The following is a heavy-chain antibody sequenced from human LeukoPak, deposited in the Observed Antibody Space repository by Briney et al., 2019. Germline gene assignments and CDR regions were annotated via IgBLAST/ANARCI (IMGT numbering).Heavy chain of an antibody. CDR1: GGPFSGYY. D-gene: IGHD2-2*01. J-gene: IGHJ6*03. CDR2: INHSGST. V-gene: IGHV4-34*01. CDR3: ARGRLYCSSTSCFYYYYYMDV. Sequence: PSETLSLTCAVYGGPFSGYYWSWIRQPPGKGLEWIGEINHSGSTNYNPSLKSRVTISVDTSKNQFPLKLSSVTAADTAVYYCARGRLYCSSTSCFYYYYYMDVWGKGTTVTVSS.